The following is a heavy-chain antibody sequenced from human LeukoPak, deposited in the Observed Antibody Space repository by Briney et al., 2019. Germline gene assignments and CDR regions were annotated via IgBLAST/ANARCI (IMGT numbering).Heavy chain of an antibody. V-gene: IGHV3-48*01. Sequence: PGGSLRLSCAASGFSFSTYSMTWVRQAPGKGLEWVSYISSSSSTIYYGGSVKGRFTVSRDNAKNSLYLQMNSLRAEDTAVYFCARDSYSKNDYWGREPWSPSPQ. CDR2: ISSSSSTI. CDR1: GFSFSTYS. D-gene: IGHD4-11*01. J-gene: IGHJ4*02. CDR3: ARDSYSKNDY.